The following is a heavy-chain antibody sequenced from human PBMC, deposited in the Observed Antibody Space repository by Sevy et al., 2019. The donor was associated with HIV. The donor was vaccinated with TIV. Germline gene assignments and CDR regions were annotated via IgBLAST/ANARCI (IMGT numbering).Heavy chain of an antibody. V-gene: IGHV4-59*03. Sequence: SETLSLTCTVSGGSISSYYWSWIRQPPGKGLEWIGYVYYSWATNYNPSLKSRVTLSVDTSKNKFSLKLRSVTAADTAVYFCARTNDNDQDTTCYEVSFDIWGQGTMVTVSS. J-gene: IGHJ3*02. CDR2: VYYSWAT. CDR1: GGSISSYY. D-gene: IGHD3-22*01. CDR3: ARTNDNDQDTTCYEVSFDI.